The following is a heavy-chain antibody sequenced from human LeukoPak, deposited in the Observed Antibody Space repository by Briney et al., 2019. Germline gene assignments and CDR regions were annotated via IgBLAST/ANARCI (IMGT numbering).Heavy chain of an antibody. Sequence: GGSLRLSCAASGVTFSRYTMTWVRQAPGKGLQWISSISSDSIYIDYAESVKGRFTISRDNAKNSLFLQMNSLRAGDTAVYYCARGVDGSGSYYNLPESDYWGQGTLVTVSS. CDR3: ARGVDGSGSYYNLPESDY. J-gene: IGHJ4*02. D-gene: IGHD3-10*01. V-gene: IGHV3-21*01. CDR1: GVTFSRYT. CDR2: ISSDSIYI.